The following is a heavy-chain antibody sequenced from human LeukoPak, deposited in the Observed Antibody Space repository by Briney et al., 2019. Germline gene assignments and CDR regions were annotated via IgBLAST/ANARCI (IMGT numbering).Heavy chain of an antibody. Sequence: SETLSLTCTVSAGSISNYFWSWIRQPAGKGLEWIGRIYTSGTTNYSPSLKSRVTMFVDTSTNQFSLKLTSVTAADTAVYYCARENGSGSRGLDFWGQGTLVTVSS. V-gene: IGHV4-4*07. J-gene: IGHJ4*02. CDR1: AGSISNYF. CDR2: IYTSGTT. CDR3: ARENGSGSRGLDF. D-gene: IGHD3-10*01.